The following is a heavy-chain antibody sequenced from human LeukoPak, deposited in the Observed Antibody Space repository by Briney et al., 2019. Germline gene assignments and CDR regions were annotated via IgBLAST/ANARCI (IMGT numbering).Heavy chain of an antibody. CDR3: AKDRPGATGDLDY. D-gene: IGHD1-26*01. CDR1: EFTFSSYG. CDR2: IRYDGSTQ. V-gene: IGHV3-30*02. Sequence: GGSLRLSCAASEFTFSSYGMHWVRQAPGKGLEWVAFIRYDGSTQYYTNSVKGRFTISRDNSKNTMYLQMNTLRADDTAVYYCAKDRPGATGDLDYWGQGTLVTVSS. J-gene: IGHJ4*02.